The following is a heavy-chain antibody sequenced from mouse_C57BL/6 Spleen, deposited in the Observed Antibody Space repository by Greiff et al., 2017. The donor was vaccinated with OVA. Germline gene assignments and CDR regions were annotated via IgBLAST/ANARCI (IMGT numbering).Heavy chain of an antibody. CDR3: AKSLIIRRFAY. Sequence: VQLKESGPGLVAPSQSLSITCTVSGFSLTSYGVSWVRQPPGKGLEWLGVIWGDGSTNYYSGLISRLSISKDNSKGQVFLKLNSLQTADTATYDGAKSLIIRRFAYWGQGTLVTVSA. J-gene: IGHJ3*01. V-gene: IGHV2-3*01. D-gene: IGHD1-1*01. CDR2: IWGDGST. CDR1: GFSLTSYG.